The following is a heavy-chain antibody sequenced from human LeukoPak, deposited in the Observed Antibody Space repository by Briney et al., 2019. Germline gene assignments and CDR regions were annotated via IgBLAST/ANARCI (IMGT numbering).Heavy chain of an antibody. D-gene: IGHD3-16*01. CDR1: GFTFSNYA. CDR3: ARDPNGNYVGAFDF. J-gene: IGHJ3*01. V-gene: IGHV3-23*01. Sequence: GGSLRLSCAASGFTFSNYAMIWVRQAPGNGLEWVSAIGSGGRNIYYADSVKGRFTISRDNSKNTLYLQMTSLRADDTAVYYCARDPNGNYVGAFDFWGQGILVTVSS. CDR2: IGSGGRNI.